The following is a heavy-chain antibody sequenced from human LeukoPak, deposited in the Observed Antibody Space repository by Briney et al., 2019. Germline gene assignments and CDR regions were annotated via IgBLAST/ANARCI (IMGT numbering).Heavy chain of an antibody. CDR1: GFTFSSYW. Sequence: PGGSLRLSCVASGFTFSSYWMHWVRQAPGKGLEWVSLIHNDGPTYYADSVKGRFTISRDNSKTTLYLQMNSLRAEDTALYYCASGRGQNWGQGTLVTVSP. V-gene: IGHV3-53*01. CDR3: ASGRGQN. J-gene: IGHJ4*02. CDR2: IHNDGPT. D-gene: IGHD3-10*01.